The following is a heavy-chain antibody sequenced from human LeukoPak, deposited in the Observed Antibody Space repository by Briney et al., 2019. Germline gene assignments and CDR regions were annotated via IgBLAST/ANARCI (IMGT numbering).Heavy chain of an antibody. CDR1: GFIFGSYS. J-gene: IGHJ2*01. CDR2: IKQDGSEK. Sequence: GGSLRLSCVASGFIFGSYSMNWVRQAPGKGLEWVANIKQDGSEKYYVDSVKGRFTISRDNAKNSLYLQMNSLRAEDTAVYYCAREGRWLQTYWYFDLWGRGTLVTVSS. CDR3: AREGRWLQTYWYFDL. D-gene: IGHD5-24*01. V-gene: IGHV3-7*01.